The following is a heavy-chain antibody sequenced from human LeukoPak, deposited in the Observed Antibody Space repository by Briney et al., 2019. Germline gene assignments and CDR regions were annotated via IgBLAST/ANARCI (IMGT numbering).Heavy chain of an antibody. D-gene: IGHD4-23*01. Sequence: GGSLRLSCAASGFTFSSYSMNWVRQAPGKGLEWVSSISSSSSYIYYADSMKGRFTISRDNAKNSLYLQMNSLRAEDTAVYYCARGVKTNSVGYWGQGTLVTVSS. CDR3: ARGVKTNSVGY. J-gene: IGHJ4*02. V-gene: IGHV3-21*01. CDR1: GFTFSSYS. CDR2: ISSSSSYI.